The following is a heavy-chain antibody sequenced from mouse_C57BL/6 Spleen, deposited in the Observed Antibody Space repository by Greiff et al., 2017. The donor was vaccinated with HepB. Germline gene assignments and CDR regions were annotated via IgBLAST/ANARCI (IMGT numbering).Heavy chain of an antibody. Sequence: EVQLQQSGPELVKPGASVKMSCKASGYTFTDYNMHWVKQSHGKSLEWIGYINPNNGGTSYNQKFKGKATLTVNKSSSTAYMELRSLTSKDAAVYYCARSNYYGSSPWFAYWGQGTLVTVSA. CDR1: GYTFTDYN. CDR2: INPNNGGT. J-gene: IGHJ3*01. CDR3: ARSNYYGSSPWFAY. V-gene: IGHV1-22*01. D-gene: IGHD1-1*01.